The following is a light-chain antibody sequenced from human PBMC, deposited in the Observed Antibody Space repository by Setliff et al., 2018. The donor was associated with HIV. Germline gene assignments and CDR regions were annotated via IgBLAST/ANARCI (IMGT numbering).Light chain of an antibody. CDR3: SSYTSTSTSVI. V-gene: IGLV2-18*02. CDR2: EVT. CDR1: SSDVGSYNR. J-gene: IGLJ2*01. Sequence: QSALTQPPSVSGSPGQSVTIPCTGTSSDVGSYNRVSWYQQSPGTAPKLMIYEVTNRPSGVPDRFSGSKSGNTASLTISGLQAEDEADYYCSSYTSTSTSVIFGGGTQLTVL.